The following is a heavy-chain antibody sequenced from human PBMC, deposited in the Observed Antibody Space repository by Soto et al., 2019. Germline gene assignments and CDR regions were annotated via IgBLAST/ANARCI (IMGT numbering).Heavy chain of an antibody. V-gene: IGHV3-23*01. CDR2: ISGSGGSA. CDR3: VREGSGWYSRGSFDF. CDR1: GFTFSNYA. Sequence: ESGGGLVRPGGSLRLSCAASGFTFSNYAMNWVRQAPGKGLEGVSVISGSGGSAYYADSVQGRFTISRDNSKNTLYLQMNSLRAEDTAIYYCVREGSGWYSRGSFDFWGRGTMVTVSS. J-gene: IGHJ3*01. D-gene: IGHD6-19*01.